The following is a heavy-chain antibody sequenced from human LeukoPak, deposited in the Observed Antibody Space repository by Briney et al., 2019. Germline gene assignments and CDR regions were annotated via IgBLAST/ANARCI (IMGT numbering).Heavy chain of an antibody. CDR3: ARGGTTVTPGFLWFDP. CDR2: IYYSGST. CDR1: GGSISSHY. J-gene: IGHJ5*02. Sequence: SETLSLTCSVSGGSISSHYWSWIRQPPGKGLEWIGYIYYSGSTKYNPSLKSRVTISVDTSKNQFSLKLSSVTAEDTAVYYCARGGTTVTPGFLWFDPWGQGTLVTVSS. D-gene: IGHD4-17*01. V-gene: IGHV4-59*11.